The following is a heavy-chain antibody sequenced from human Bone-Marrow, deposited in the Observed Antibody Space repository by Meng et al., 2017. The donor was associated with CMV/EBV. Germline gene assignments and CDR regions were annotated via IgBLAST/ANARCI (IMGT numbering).Heavy chain of an antibody. CDR3: ARVVWGAIAFDY. CDR1: GYTFTSYD. D-gene: IGHD3-10*01. V-gene: IGHV1-2*02. CDR2: IDPKNGAT. J-gene: IGHJ4*02. Sequence: ASVKVSCKASGYTFTSYDINWVRQATGQGLEWMGWIDPKNGATSYAEKFQGRVTMTRDTSISTAYMELSSLRSDDTARYFCARVVWGAIAFDYWGQGTLVTVSS.